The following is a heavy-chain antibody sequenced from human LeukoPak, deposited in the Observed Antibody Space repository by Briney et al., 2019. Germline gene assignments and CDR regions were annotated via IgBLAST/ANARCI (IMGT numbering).Heavy chain of an antibody. CDR1: GGSISSISSNNYH. J-gene: IGHJ6*02. D-gene: IGHD3-10*01. V-gene: IGHV4-61*03. CDR2: IYYSGST. CDR3: ARVKRVRGVTDYYYGMDV. Sequence: SETLSLTCIVSGGSISSISSNNYHWTWIRQPPGKGLEWIGYIYYSGSTNYNPSLMSRITISVDTSQDHLSLKLSSVTAADTAVYFCARVKRVRGVTDYYYGMDVWGQGTMVTVSS.